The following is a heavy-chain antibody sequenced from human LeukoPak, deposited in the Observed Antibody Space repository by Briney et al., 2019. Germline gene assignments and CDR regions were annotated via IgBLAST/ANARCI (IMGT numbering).Heavy chain of an antibody. Sequence: ASVKVSCKASGYTFTSYYMHWVRQAPGQGLEWMGWINPNSGGTNYAQKFQGRVTMTRDTSISTAYMELSRVRSDDTAVYYCARESTVAVNWFDPWGQGTLVTVSS. CDR2: INPNSGGT. J-gene: IGHJ5*02. CDR3: ARESTVAVNWFDP. D-gene: IGHD4-17*01. CDR1: GYTFTSYY. V-gene: IGHV1-2*02.